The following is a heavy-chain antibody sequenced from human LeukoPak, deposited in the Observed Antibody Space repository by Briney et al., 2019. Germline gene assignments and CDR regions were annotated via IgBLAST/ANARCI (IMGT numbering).Heavy chain of an antibody. CDR3: ARTPFDY. J-gene: IGHJ4*02. CDR2: MNPNSGNT. CDR1: GYTFTSYD. V-gene: IGHV1-8*02. Sequence: ASVKVSCKASGYTFTSYDINWVRQATGQGLEWMGWMNPNSGNTGYAQKFQGRVTMTRNTSTRTAYLEMTSLKSDDTAVYFCARTPFDYWGQGTLVTVTS.